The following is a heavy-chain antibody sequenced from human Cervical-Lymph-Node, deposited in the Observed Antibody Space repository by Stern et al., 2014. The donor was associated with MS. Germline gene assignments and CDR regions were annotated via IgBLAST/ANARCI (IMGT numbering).Heavy chain of an antibody. CDR1: GGSISSSNW. Sequence: QVQLVESGPGLVKPSGTLSLTCAVSGGSISSSNWWCWVRQPPGKGLEGIGEIHHSGGTNYNQSLKSRVTISRGKSKNQFSLKLSSVTAADTAVYYCARDGDPRCGGDCYAGWYFDLWGRGTLVTVSS. V-gene: IGHV4-4*02. D-gene: IGHD2-21*02. CDR2: IHHSGGT. J-gene: IGHJ2*01. CDR3: ARDGDPRCGGDCYAGWYFDL.